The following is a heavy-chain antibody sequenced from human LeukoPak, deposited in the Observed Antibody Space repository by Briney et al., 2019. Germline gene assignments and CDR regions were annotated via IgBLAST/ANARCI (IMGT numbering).Heavy chain of an antibody. CDR2: ISSRSIYI. CDR1: GFTFTNSW. V-gene: IGHV3-21*01. Sequence: PGGSLRLSCAPSGFTFTNSWMAWVRQPPGRGLEWVSSISSRSIYIYYADSVKGRFTISRDNAKNSLYLQMNSLRAEDTAVYYCARGLAAAADWGQGTLVTVSS. J-gene: IGHJ4*02. CDR3: ARGLAAAAD. D-gene: IGHD6-13*01.